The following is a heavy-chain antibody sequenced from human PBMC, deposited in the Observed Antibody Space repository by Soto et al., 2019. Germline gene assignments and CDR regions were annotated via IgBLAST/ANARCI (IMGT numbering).Heavy chain of an antibody. CDR2: IWYDGSNK. V-gene: IGHV3-33*01. CDR1: GFTFSSYG. Sequence: QVQLVESGGGVVQPGRSLRLSCAASGFTFSSYGMHWVRQAPGKGLERVAVIWYDGSNKYYADSVKGRFTISRDNSKNSLYLHMNSLRAEDTAVYYCTSMVRGVGFDPWGQGTLVTVSS. CDR3: TSMVRGVGFDP. J-gene: IGHJ5*02. D-gene: IGHD3-10*01.